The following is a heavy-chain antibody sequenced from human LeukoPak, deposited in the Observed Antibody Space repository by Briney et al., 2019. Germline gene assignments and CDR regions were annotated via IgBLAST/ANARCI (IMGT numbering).Heavy chain of an antibody. CDR2: ISYDGINK. CDR1: GFTFSSYA. D-gene: IGHD4-11*01. V-gene: IGHV3-30*04. CDR3: VRDRQYTVTTRGMDV. Sequence: GGSLRLSCAASGFTFSSYAMHWVRPAPGKGLEGVSIISYDGINKYYADSVKGRFNISRDNSKNTIYLQMNSLRAEDTAVYYCVRDRQYTVTTRGMDVWGQGTTVTVSS. J-gene: IGHJ6*02.